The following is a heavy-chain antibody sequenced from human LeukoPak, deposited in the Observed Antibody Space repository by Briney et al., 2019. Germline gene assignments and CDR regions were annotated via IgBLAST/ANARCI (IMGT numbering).Heavy chain of an antibody. Sequence: PGGSLRLSCAASGFTFNNYGMSWVRQAPGKGLEWVSAISGGGDNTYYTDSVRGRFTISRDNSKNTLYLQMNSPRADDTAVYYCARLYSSSVNFWGQGTMVTVSS. J-gene: IGHJ4*02. D-gene: IGHD6-13*01. V-gene: IGHV3-23*01. CDR1: GFTFNNYG. CDR3: ARLYSSSVNF. CDR2: ISGGGDNT.